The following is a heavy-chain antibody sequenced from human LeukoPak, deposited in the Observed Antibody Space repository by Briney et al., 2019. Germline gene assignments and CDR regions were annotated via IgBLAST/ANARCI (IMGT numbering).Heavy chain of an antibody. J-gene: IGHJ4*02. CDR3: AKDQGRLGASMADS. CDR1: RLSLSSYG. Sequence: GGSLRLSCAASRLSLSSYGMHWVRQAPGKGLEWLTFIHYDGSNKYYANSVAGRFTISRDNSKNTLYLQMNSLRHEDTAVYYCAKDQGRLGASMADSWGPGTLVTVSS. D-gene: IGHD1-26*01. CDR2: IHYDGSNK. V-gene: IGHV3-30*02.